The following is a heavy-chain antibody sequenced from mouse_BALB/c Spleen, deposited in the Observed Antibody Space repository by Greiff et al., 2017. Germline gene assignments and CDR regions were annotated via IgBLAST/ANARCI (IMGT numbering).Heavy chain of an antibody. J-gene: IGHJ4*01. CDR3: ASLLSFYAMDY. Sequence: VQLKESGPGLVKPSQSLSLTCTVTGYSFTSDYAWNWIRQLPGNKLWWMGYIRYSGSTSYTPSLTSQISITRDTSKNQFFLQLNSVTTEDTATYYCASLLSFYAMDYWGQGTSVTVSS. CDR1: GYSFTSDYA. V-gene: IGHV3-2*02. CDR2: IRYSGST.